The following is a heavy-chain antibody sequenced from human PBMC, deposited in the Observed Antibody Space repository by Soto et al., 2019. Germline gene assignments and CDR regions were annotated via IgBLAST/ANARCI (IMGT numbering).Heavy chain of an antibody. CDR1: GFTFSSYS. J-gene: IGHJ4*02. CDR2: ISSSSSTI. V-gene: IGHV3-48*02. D-gene: IGHD6-19*01. CDR3: AREGAQWLADGFDY. Sequence: EVQLVESGGGLVQPGGSLRLSCAASGFTFSSYSMNWVRQAPGKGLEWVSYISSSSSTIYYADSVKGRFTISRDNAKNALYLQMNSLRDEDTAVYYCAREGAQWLADGFDYWGQGTLVTVSS.